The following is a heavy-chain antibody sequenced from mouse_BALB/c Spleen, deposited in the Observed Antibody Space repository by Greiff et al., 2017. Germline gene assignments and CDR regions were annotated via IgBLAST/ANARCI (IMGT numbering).Heavy chain of an antibody. Sequence: QVQLQQPGAELVKPGASVKMSCKASGYTFTSYWMHWVKQRPGQGLEWIGYINPSTGYTEYNQKFKDKATLTADKSSSTAYMQLSSLTSEDSAVYYCARSPPPYYFDYWGQGTTLTVSS. CDR3: ARSPPPYYFDY. V-gene: IGHV1S26*01. CDR2: INPSTGYT. CDR1: GYTFTSYW. J-gene: IGHJ2*01.